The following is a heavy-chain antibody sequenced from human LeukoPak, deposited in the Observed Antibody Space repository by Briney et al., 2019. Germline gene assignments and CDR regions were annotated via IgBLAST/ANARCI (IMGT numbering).Heavy chain of an antibody. D-gene: IGHD6-13*01. CDR1: GGSISSGSYY. J-gene: IGHJ4*02. V-gene: IGHV4-61*02. CDR3: ARGGRRYSNTWTPFGYCEY. Sequence: SETLSLTCTVSGGSISSGSYYWSWIRQPAGKGLEWIGRIYTSGSTNYNPSLKSRVTISVDTSKKQFSLKLSSVTAADTAVYYCARGGRRYSNTWTPFGYCEYWGQGTLVTVSS. CDR2: IYTSGST.